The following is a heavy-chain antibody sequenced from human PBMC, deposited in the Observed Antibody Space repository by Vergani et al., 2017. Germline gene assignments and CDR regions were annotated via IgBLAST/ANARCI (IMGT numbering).Heavy chain of an antibody. CDR3: ARQGWEYCSGGSGYSDWFDP. D-gene: IGHD2-15*01. J-gene: IGHJ5*02. V-gene: IGHV5-51*01. CDR1: LYSFTSYW. Sequence: EVQLVQSGAEVKTPGESLMISCKVSLYSFTSYWIGWLRQMPGKGLEWMGIIYPGDSDTRYSPSFQGQVTISADKSISTAYLQWSSLKASDTAMYYCARQGWEYCSGGSGYSDWFDPWGQGTLVTVSS. CDR2: IYPGDSDT.